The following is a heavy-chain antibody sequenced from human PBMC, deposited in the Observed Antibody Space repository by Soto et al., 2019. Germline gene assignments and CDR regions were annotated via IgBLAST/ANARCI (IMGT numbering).Heavy chain of an antibody. Sequence: GGSLRLSCVASGFTFSDYRMNWVRQAPGKGLEWVANINQDRSKKYYVDSVKGRFTISRDNAKNSLYLQMNSLRAEDTAVYYCARDRGEADYWGQGTLVTVSS. CDR1: GFTFSDYR. V-gene: IGHV3-7*03. D-gene: IGHD3-10*01. CDR3: ARDRGEADY. CDR2: INQDRSKK. J-gene: IGHJ4*02.